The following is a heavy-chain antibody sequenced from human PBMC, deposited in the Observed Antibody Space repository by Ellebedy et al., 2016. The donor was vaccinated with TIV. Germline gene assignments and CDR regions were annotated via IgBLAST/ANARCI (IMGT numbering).Heavy chain of an antibody. V-gene: IGHV3-33*01. J-gene: IGHJ5*02. CDR2: IWHDGGNK. CDR3: ARGRWFDP. CDR1: GFRFSDHG. Sequence: GESLKISCAASGFRFSDHGMHWVRQAPGKGLEWVAVIWHDGGNKYYGDSVKGRFTISRDNSANVVYLQMDSLRVEDTAMYYCARGRWFDPWGQGTLVTVSS.